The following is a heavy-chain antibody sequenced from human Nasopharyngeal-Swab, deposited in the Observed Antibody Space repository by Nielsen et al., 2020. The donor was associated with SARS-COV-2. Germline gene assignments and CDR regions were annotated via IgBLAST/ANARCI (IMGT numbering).Heavy chain of an antibody. Sequence: GSLRLSCTVSGGSISSYYWSWIRQPPGKGLEWIGYIYYSGNTNYNPSLKSRVTISVDTSKNQFSLKLSSVTAADTAVYYCARGYGSGSSVYFDYWGQGTLVTVSS. J-gene: IGHJ4*02. V-gene: IGHV4-59*01. D-gene: IGHD3-10*01. CDR1: GGSISSYY. CDR3: ARGYGSGSSVYFDY. CDR2: IYYSGNT.